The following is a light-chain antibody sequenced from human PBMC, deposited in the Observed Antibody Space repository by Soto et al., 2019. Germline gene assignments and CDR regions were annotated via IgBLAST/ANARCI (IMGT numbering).Light chain of an antibody. Sequence: VLTQSPATLSLSPGERDTLSCRASQSVGTYLAWYQQKPGQAPRLLIHEATNRATGIPARFSGSGSGTDFTLTISSLEPEDFAVYYCQQRRSWPPTWTFGQGTKVEIK. CDR1: QSVGTY. J-gene: IGKJ1*01. CDR2: EAT. V-gene: IGKV3-11*01. CDR3: QQRRSWPPTWT.